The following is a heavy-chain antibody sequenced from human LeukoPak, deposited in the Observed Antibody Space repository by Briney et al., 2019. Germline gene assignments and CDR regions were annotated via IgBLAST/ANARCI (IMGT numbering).Heavy chain of an antibody. CDR2: IHTSGDI. J-gene: IGHJ4*02. CDR1: GDSISGYF. V-gene: IGHV4-4*07. D-gene: IGHD1-26*01. CDR3: ARGSVNYYHPFDY. Sequence: SETLSLTCTVSGDSISGYFWTWIRQPAGKGLEWIGRIHTSGDIKYNPSLKSRVIMSLDTSRNQFSLNLNSVTAADTAVYYCARGSVNYYHPFDYWGQGTLVTVSS.